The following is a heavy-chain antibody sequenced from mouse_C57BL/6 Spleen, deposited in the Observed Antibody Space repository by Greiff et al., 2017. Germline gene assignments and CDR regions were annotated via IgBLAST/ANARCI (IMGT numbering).Heavy chain of an antibody. V-gene: IGHV1-52*01. J-gene: IGHJ1*03. D-gene: IGHD1-1*01. CDR1: GYTFTSYW. CDR2: IDPSDSET. Sequence: VKLQQPGAELVRPGSSVKLSCKASGYTFTSYWMHWVKQRPIQGLEWIGNIDPSDSETHYNQKFKDKATLTVDKSSSTAYMQLSSLTSEDSAVYYCARGYYYGSSYDPWYFDVWGTGTTVTVSS. CDR3: ARGYYYGSSYDPWYFDV.